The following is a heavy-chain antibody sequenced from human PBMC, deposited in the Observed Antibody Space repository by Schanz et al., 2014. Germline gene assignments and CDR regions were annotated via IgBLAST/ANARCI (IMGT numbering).Heavy chain of an antibody. D-gene: IGHD2-2*01. V-gene: IGHV1-46*01. CDR1: GYTFVSYS. Sequence: QVPLVQSGAEVKKPGASVKVSCKASGYTFVSYSMHWVRQAPGQGLEWMGIINPSGGCTSYARRFQDRVTVIRDTSRSTVYMEMSSVRSEDTAVYYCARAPTAYCSDTSCLGTPCDYWGQGTLVTVSS. CDR2: INPSGGCT. CDR3: ARAPTAYCSDTSCLGTPCDY. J-gene: IGHJ4*02.